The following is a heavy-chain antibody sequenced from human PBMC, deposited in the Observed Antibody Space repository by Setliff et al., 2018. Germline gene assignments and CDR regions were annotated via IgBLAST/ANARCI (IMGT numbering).Heavy chain of an antibody. V-gene: IGHV4-31*03. CDR2: IYYSGST. Sequence: SETLSLTCTVSGGSISSGGYYWSWIRQHPGKGLEWIGYIYYSGSTYYNPSLKSRVTISVDTSKNQFSLKLSSVTAADTAVYYCARVTGYYDFWSGYFWEHAQFDPWGQGTLVTVSS. CDR1: GGSISSGGYY. D-gene: IGHD3-3*01. J-gene: IGHJ5*02. CDR3: ARVTGYYDFWSGYFWEHAQFDP.